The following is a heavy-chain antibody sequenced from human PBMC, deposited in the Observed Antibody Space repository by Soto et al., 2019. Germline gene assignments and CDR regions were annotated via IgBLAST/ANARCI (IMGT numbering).Heavy chain of an antibody. J-gene: IGHJ4*02. V-gene: IGHV3-33*01. CDR3: VRANRRDGHNLGS. D-gene: IGHD3-16*01. Sequence: PGGSLRLSCAASGFTFSLYAMHWVRQAPGKGLEWVAVIWHDGSKKFYGDSVKGRFTISRDDSTAYLQMNTLRAEDTAVYYCVRANRRDGHNLGSWGQGTLVTVSS. CDR1: GFTFSLYA. CDR2: IWHDGSKK.